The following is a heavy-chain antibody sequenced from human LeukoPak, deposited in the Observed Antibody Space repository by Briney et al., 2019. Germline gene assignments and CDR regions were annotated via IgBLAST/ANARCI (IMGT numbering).Heavy chain of an antibody. CDR1: GYSFTSYY. CDR2: INPSGGST. J-gene: IGHJ5*02. Sequence: ASVKVSCKASGYSFTSYYMHWVRQAPGQGLEWMGIINPSGGSTSYAQKFQGRVTMTRDMSTSTVYMELSSLRSDDTAGYYCARDPMPGRGGYGGGWFDPWGQGTLVTVSP. D-gene: IGHD3-10*01. CDR3: ARDPMPGRGGYGGGWFDP. V-gene: IGHV1-46*01.